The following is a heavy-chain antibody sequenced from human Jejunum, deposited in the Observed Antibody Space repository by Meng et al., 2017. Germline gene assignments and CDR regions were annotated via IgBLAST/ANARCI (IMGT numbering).Heavy chain of an antibody. Sequence: GESLKISCTASGFTFGDYAMSWFRQAPGKGLEWVGFIRSKAYGGTTDYAASVKDRFIISRDDSESIAYLQMNSLKTEDTAVYYCTRDSWGYPPPNTFDIWGQGTMVTVSS. CDR1: GFTFGDYA. V-gene: IGHV3-49*03. CDR2: IRSKAYGGTT. D-gene: IGHD2-15*01. CDR3: TRDSWGYPPPNTFDI. J-gene: IGHJ3*02.